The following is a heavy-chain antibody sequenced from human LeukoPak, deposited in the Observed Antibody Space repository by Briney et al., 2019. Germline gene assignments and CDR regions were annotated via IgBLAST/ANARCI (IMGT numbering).Heavy chain of an antibody. CDR1: GYSVMELS. J-gene: IGHJ4*02. D-gene: IGHD4/OR15-4a*01. Sequence: GASVKVSCKVSGYSVMELSMHWVRQAPGQGLEWMGWINPNSGGTNYAQKFQGRVTMTRDTSISTAYMELSRLRSDDTAVYYCARANDFDYWGQGTLVTVSS. V-gene: IGHV1-2*02. CDR3: ARANDFDY. CDR2: INPNSGGT.